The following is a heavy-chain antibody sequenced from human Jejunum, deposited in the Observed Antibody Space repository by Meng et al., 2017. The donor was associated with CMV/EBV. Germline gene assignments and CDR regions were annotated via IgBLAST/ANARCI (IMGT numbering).Heavy chain of an antibody. D-gene: IGHD3-22*01. CDR1: YY. CDR2: INPNSGGT. J-gene: IGHJ6*02. CDR3: ARGGSRYYYDSSGPGYGMDV. V-gene: IGHV1-2*02. Sequence: YYMHWVRQAPGQGLEWMGWINPNSGGTNYAQKFQAKLTMTRDTSISTAYMELSRLRSDDTAVYYCARGGSRYYYDSSGPGYGMDVWGQGTPGTVS.